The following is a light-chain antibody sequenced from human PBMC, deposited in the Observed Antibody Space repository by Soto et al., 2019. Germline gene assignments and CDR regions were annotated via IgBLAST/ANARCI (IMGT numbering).Light chain of an antibody. CDR3: HSYDSDNVI. CDR1: SGSIASNY. Sequence: NFMLTQPHSVSESPGKTVTISCTRSSGSIASNYVQWYQQRPGSAPTSVIYDDNRRPSGVPDLFSGSIDSSSNSASLTISGLKNEDEADYYCHSYDSDNVIFGGGTKLTVL. CDR2: DDN. V-gene: IGLV6-57*04. J-gene: IGLJ2*01.